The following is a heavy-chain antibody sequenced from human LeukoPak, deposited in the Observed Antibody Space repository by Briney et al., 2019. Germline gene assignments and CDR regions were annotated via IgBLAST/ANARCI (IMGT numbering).Heavy chain of an antibody. CDR1: GFTFGDHI. V-gene: IGHV3-48*01. CDR2: VSGSGSTV. Sequence: GGSLGLSCAASGFTFGDHIMNWVRQLPGKRLEWVAYVSGSGSTVYYADSVKGRFTVSRDNGKSSLYLQMNSLRVEDTALYYCVKQFASWGQGTLVTVSS. CDR3: VKQFAS. J-gene: IGHJ4*02.